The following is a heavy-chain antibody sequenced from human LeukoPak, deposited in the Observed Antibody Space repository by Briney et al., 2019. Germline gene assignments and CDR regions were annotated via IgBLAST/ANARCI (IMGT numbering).Heavy chain of an antibody. Sequence: PSETLSLTCAVYGGSFSGYYWSWIRQPPGKGLEWFGEINHSGSTNYNPSLKSRVTISVDTSKNQFSLKLSSVTAADTAVYYCARGHGQGLQRYCSSTSCKGVRLDYWGQGTLVTVSS. V-gene: IGHV4-34*01. CDR3: ARGHGQGLQRYCSSTSCKGVRLDY. D-gene: IGHD2-2*01. CDR1: GGSFSGYY. J-gene: IGHJ4*02. CDR2: INHSGST.